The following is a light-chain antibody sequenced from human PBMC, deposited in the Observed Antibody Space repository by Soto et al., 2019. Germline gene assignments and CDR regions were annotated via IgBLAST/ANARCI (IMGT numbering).Light chain of an antibody. CDR2: DAS. CDR1: QTVRNNY. CDR3: QPYGSSPF. J-gene: IGKJ5*01. V-gene: IGKV3-20*01. Sequence: EFVLTQSPGALSLSPGERATLSSWASQTVRNNYLAWYQQKPGQAPRLLIYDASSRATGIPDRFSGGGSGTDFTLTISRLEPEDFAVYYRQPYGSSPFFGQGTLLAI.